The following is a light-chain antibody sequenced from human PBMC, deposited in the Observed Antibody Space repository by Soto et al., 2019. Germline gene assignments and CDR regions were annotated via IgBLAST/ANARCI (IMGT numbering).Light chain of an antibody. CDR2: GAS. J-gene: IGKJ5*01. Sequence: EIVLTQSPGTLSLSPGERATLSCRASQSVSSSYLAWYQQKPGQAPRLLIYGASSRATGIPDRFSGSGSGTDFTLTISRLEPEDFAVYYCQQYGSSFFTFGQGTRL. CDR3: QQYGSSFFT. V-gene: IGKV3-20*01. CDR1: QSVSSSY.